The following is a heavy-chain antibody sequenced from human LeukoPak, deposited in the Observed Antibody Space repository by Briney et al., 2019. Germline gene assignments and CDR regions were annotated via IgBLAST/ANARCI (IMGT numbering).Heavy chain of an antibody. CDR2: INHSGST. CDR3: AREEAWSSSSLGGFDP. J-gene: IGHJ5*02. Sequence: PSQTLSLTCTVSGGSISSGGYYWSWIRQPPGKGLEWIGEINHSGSTNYNPSLKSRVTISVDTSKNQFSLKLNSVTAADTAVYYCAREEAWSSSSLGGFDPWGQGTLVTVSS. D-gene: IGHD6-6*01. CDR1: GGSISSGGYY. V-gene: IGHV4-30-2*01.